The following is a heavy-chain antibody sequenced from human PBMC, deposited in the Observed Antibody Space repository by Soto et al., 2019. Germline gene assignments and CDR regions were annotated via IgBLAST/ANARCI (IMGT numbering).Heavy chain of an antibody. CDR2: IYSDATT. CDR3: AILSN. Sequence: EVQLVETGGGLIQPGGSLRLSCAASGFTVSSNYMNWVRQAPGKGLEWLSIIYSDATTYYADSVKGRFTISRDNFKNTLYLQMNYLIVEDTAVYYCAILSNWGQGTLVTVSS. J-gene: IGHJ4*02. CDR1: GFTVSSNY. V-gene: IGHV3-53*02. D-gene: IGHD6-6*01.